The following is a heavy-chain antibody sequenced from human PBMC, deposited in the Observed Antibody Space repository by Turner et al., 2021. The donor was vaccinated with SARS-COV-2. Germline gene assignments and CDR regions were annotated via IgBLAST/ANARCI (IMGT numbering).Heavy chain of an antibody. D-gene: IGHD2-2*02. CDR3: ARSIVVVPAAISY. Sequence: QVQLVQSGAVVKKPGPSVKVSGTASGYTFTGYYMHWVRQAPGQGLEWMGWINPNSGGTNYAQKVQGRVTMTRDMSISTAYMELSRLRSDDTAVYYCARSIVVVPAAISYWGQGTLVTVSS. CDR1: GYTFTGYY. CDR2: INPNSGGT. V-gene: IGHV1-2*02. J-gene: IGHJ4*02.